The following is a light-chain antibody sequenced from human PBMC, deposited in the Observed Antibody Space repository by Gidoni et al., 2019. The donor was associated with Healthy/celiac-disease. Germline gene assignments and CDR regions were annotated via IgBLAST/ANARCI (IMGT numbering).Light chain of an antibody. Sequence: DIQMTQFPSTRSASVGDRVTITCRASQTISYWLALYQQKSGKAPKLLIYKASSLESGVTSKFSGGGSGTEFTLTISSLQPDDFATYYCQQYNTYPLTFGGGTKVEIK. CDR1: QTISYW. CDR2: KAS. V-gene: IGKV1-5*03. J-gene: IGKJ4*01. CDR3: QQYNTYPLT.